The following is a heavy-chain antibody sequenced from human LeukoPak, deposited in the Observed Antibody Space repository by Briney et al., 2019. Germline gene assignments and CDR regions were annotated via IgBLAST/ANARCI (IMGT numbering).Heavy chain of an antibody. CDR2: IIPVFGTT. CDR3: ARGLGTRWFFDY. CDR1: GGTFISYA. V-gene: IGHV1-69*13. J-gene: IGHJ4*02. Sequence: ASVKVSCKASGGTFISYALSWVRRAPGQGLEWMGRIIPVFGTTTYAQKFQGRVTITADESTTTAYMELRRLTSEDTAMYYCARGLGTRWFFDYWGQGTLVTVSS. D-gene: IGHD1-1*01.